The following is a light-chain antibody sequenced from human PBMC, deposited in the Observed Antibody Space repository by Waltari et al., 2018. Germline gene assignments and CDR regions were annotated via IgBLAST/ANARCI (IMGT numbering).Light chain of an antibody. J-gene: IGLJ2*01. CDR2: DVS. CDR3: SSYISSSTLEL. V-gene: IGLV2-14*03. Sequence: QSALTQPASVSGSPGQSITISCTGTSSDVGGYNYVSWYQQHPGKAPKHMIYDVSNRPPGVSNRFSGSKSGNTASLTISGLQAEDEADYYCSSYISSSTLELFGGGTSLTVL. CDR1: SSDVGGYNY.